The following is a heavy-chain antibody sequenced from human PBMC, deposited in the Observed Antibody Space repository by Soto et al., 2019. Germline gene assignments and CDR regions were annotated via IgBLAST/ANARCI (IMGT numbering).Heavy chain of an antibody. D-gene: IGHD1-26*01. V-gene: IGHV4-61*01. CDR3: VREDMSGTYYFDA. Sequence: QVQLQEPGPGLLKPSETLSLTCTVTRGSVSSQTHFWTWIRQPPGKGLEWIGYKYYSGISNYNPSLQSRVTISVDTSKNQFSLRLTSVTAADTAVYFCVREDMSGTYYFDAWGQGALVTVSS. CDR1: RGSVSSQTHF. J-gene: IGHJ4*02. CDR2: KYYSGIS.